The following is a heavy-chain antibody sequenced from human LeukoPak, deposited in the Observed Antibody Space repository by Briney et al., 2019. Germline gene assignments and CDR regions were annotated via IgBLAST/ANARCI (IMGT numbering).Heavy chain of an antibody. CDR2: IPNDGSSP. V-gene: IGHV3-74*01. J-gene: IGHJ4*02. CDR3: VRWHLATAGAFN. D-gene: IGHD6-13*01. Sequence: GGSLRLSCAASGPTFSNDWMHWVRQAPGKGLMWVSRIPNDGSSPTYADSVKGRFTISRDNAKNTVYLQMNSLRAEDTAVYYCVRWHLATAGAFNWGQGTLVTVSS. CDR1: GPTFSNDW.